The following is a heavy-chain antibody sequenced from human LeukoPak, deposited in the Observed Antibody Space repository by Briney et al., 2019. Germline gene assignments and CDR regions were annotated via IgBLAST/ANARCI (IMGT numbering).Heavy chain of an antibody. CDR1: GFTVSSNY. CDR3: AWLRDYYYGMDV. V-gene: IGHV3-53*01. Sequence: GGSLRLSCGASGFTVSSNYMSWVRQAPGKGLEWVSVIYSGGSTYYADSVKGRFTISRDNSKNTLYLQMNSLRAEDTAVYYCAWLRDYYYGMDVWGQGTTVTVSS. J-gene: IGHJ6*02. CDR2: IYSGGST. D-gene: IGHD5-18*01.